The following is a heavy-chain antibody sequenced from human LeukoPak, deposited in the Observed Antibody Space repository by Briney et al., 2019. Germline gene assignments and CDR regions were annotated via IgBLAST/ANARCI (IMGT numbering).Heavy chain of an antibody. Sequence: ASVKVSCKASGYTFTGYYIHWVRQAPGQGLEWMGWINPNSGGTNYAQKFQGRGTMTRDTSISTAYMDLSRLRSDDTAVYYCARGSIVGATFDYFDYWGQGTLVTVSS. CDR1: GYTFTGYY. V-gene: IGHV1-2*02. J-gene: IGHJ4*02. CDR3: ARGSIVGATFDYFDY. CDR2: INPNSGGT. D-gene: IGHD1-26*01.